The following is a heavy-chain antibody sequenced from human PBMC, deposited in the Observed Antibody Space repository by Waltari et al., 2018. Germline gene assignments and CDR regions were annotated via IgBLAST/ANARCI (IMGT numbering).Heavy chain of an antibody. D-gene: IGHD2-15*01. CDR1: GGTFSSYA. J-gene: IGHJ6*02. Sequence: QVQLVQSGAEVKKPGSSVKVSCKASGGTFSSYAISWVRQAPGQGLEWMGGIIPIFGTANYAQKFQGRVTITTDESTSTAYMELSSLRSEDTAVYYCARTPDWCSGGSCYLVYYYYGMDVWGQGTTVIVSS. CDR3: ARTPDWCSGGSCYLVYYYYGMDV. CDR2: IIPIFGTA. V-gene: IGHV1-69*05.